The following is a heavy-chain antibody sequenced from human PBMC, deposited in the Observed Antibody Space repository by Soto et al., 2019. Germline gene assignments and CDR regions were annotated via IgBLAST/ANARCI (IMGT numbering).Heavy chain of an antibody. J-gene: IGHJ6*03. CDR3: ARDSGEQLMRRGFYYYYMDV. D-gene: IGHD6-6*01. CDR2: ILSSSASI. Sequence: EVQLEESGGGLVKPGGSLRLSCTASGVTFSSFSFNWVRQAPGKGLEWVSFILSSSASIYYADSVKGRFTISRDNAKNSLYLQINSLKEEDPAGYYCARDSGEQLMRRGFYYYYMDVWGKGTTVTVSS. CDR1: GVTFSSFS. V-gene: IGHV3-21*01.